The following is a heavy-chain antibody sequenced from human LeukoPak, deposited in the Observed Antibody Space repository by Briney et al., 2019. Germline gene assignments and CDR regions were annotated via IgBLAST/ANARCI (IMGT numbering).Heavy chain of an antibody. CDR3: ARDHYDSSGYYYEGDAFDI. V-gene: IGHV3-30*02. J-gene: IGHJ3*02. Sequence: GGSLRLSCAASGFTFSSYGMHWVRQAPGKGLEWVAFIRYDGSNKYYADSVKGRFTISRDNSKNTLYLQMNSLRAEDTAVYYCARDHYDSSGYYYEGDAFDIWGQGTMVTVSS. D-gene: IGHD3-22*01. CDR2: IRYDGSNK. CDR1: GFTFSSYG.